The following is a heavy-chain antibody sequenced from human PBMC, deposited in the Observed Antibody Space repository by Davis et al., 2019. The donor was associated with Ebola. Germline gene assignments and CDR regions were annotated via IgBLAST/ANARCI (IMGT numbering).Heavy chain of an antibody. CDR1: GGTFSRYG. Sequence: SVKVSCKTSGGTFSRYGISWVRQAPGQGLEWMGGIVPSFGTANYAQNFQGRVTITADESTSTAYMELSSLRSEDTAVYYRARGSCSGGSCYSDYYGMDVWGQGTTVTVSS. CDR3: ARGSCSGGSCYSDYYGMDV. D-gene: IGHD2-15*01. V-gene: IGHV1-69*13. CDR2: IVPSFGTA. J-gene: IGHJ6*02.